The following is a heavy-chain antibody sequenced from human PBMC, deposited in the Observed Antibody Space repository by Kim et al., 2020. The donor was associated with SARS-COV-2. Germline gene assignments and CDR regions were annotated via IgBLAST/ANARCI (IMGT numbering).Heavy chain of an antibody. CDR3: ARSAGPYDYYFDY. CDR2: IYPGDSDT. J-gene: IGHJ4*02. D-gene: IGHD3-16*01. CDR1: GYNFPSYW. V-gene: IGHV5-51*01. Sequence: GESLKISCKGPGYNFPSYWIGWVRQMPGKGLEWMGIIYPGDSDTRYSPSFQGQVTISADKSTTTAYLQWSSLKASDTAMYYCARSAGPYDYYFDYWGQGTLVTVCS.